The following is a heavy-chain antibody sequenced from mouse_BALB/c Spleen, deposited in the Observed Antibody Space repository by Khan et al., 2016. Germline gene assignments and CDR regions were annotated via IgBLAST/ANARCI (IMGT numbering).Heavy chain of an antibody. Sequence: EVELVESGGDLVKPGGSLKLSCAASGFTFSSYGMSWVRQTPDKRLEWVATISSGGSYTYYPDSVKGRFTISRDNAKNTLYLQMSSLKSEDTAMYYCARLGFAYCGQGTLVTVSA. J-gene: IGHJ3*01. CDR2: ISSGGSYT. CDR1: GFTFSSYG. V-gene: IGHV5-6*01. CDR3: ARLGFAY.